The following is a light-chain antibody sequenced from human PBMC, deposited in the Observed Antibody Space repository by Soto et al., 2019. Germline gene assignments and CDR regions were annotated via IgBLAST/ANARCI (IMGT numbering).Light chain of an antibody. Sequence: DIPVTQSPSSLSASLGDRVTITCRASETIKNYLSWYQQKPGKAPKLLIYGASTLKTGVPSRFIGSGSGTDFTFTIGSLQPDDFATYYCAQIYSAQWTFGQGTRV. CDR3: AQIYSAQWT. V-gene: IGKV1-39*01. CDR2: GAS. CDR1: ETIKNY. J-gene: IGKJ1*01.